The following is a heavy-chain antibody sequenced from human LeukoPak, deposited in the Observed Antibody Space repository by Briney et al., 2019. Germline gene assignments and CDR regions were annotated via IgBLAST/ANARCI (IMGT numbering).Heavy chain of an antibody. D-gene: IGHD3-16*01. CDR3: ARWRNYGGSFAY. Sequence: ASVKVSCKASGYTFTSYDINWVRQAPGQGLEWMGWMKPNSGKTGYAPSFQGRVTMTRDTSISTAYLEVSSLRSEDTAVYYCARWRNYGGSFAYWGQGTLVTVSS. J-gene: IGHJ4*02. CDR2: MKPNSGKT. V-gene: IGHV1-8*01. CDR1: GYTFTSYD.